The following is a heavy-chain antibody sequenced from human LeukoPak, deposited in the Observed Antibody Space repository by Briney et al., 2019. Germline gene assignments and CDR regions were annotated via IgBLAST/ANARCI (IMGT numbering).Heavy chain of an antibody. V-gene: IGHV1-46*01. CDR3: ARGSNPLLWFGESFDY. CDR2: INPSGGST. D-gene: IGHD3-10*01. J-gene: IGHJ4*02. CDR1: GYTFTGYY. Sequence: GASVTVSCKASGYTFTGYYMHWVRQAPGQGLEWMGIINPSGGSTSYAQKFQGRVTMTRDTSTSTVYMELSSLRSEDTAVYYCARGSNPLLWFGESFDYWGQGTLVTVSS.